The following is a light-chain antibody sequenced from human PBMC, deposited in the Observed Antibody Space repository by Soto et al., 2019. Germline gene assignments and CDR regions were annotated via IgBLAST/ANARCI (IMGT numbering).Light chain of an antibody. CDR2: GAS. V-gene: IGKV1-5*01. CDR1: QRIATW. J-gene: IGKJ1*01. CDR3: QQHQTYST. Sequence: DIPLTQSPSTLSAAVGDRVTITCRASQRIATWLAWYQHQPGSAPKLLIYGASTLQSGVPSRFSGSGSGTEFTLTISSLQPDDFATYYCQQHQTYSTLGQGTQVDIK.